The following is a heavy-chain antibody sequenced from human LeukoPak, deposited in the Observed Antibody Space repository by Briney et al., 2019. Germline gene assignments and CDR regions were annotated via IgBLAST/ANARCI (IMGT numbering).Heavy chain of an antibody. Sequence: RASVKVSCKASGYTFTSYAMHWVRQAPGQRLEWMGWINAGNGNTKYSQKFQGRVTITRDTSASTAYMELSSLRSEDTAVYYCAREPGDYYPDYWGQGTLVTVSS. J-gene: IGHJ4*02. CDR1: GYTFTSYA. D-gene: IGHD3-22*01. CDR3: AREPGDYYPDY. CDR2: INAGNGNT. V-gene: IGHV1-3*01.